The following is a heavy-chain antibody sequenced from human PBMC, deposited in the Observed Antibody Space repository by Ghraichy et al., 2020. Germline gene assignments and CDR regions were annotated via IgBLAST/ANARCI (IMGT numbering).Heavy chain of an antibody. CDR3: ARGGENGSGSYYAFDY. D-gene: IGHD3-10*01. J-gene: IGHJ4*02. CDR1: GGTFSSYA. V-gene: IGHV1-69*06. Sequence: SVKVSCKASGGTFSSYAISWVRQAPGQGLEWMGGIIPIFGTANYAQKFQGRVTITADKSTSTAYMELSSLRSEDTAVYYCARGGENGSGSYYAFDYWGQGTLVTVSS. CDR2: IIPIFGTA.